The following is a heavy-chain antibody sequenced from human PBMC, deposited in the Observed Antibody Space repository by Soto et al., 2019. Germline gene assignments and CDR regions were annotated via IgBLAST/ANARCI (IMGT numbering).Heavy chain of an antibody. Sequence: GGSLRLSCAASGFTFSSYAMHWVRQGPGKGLEWVAVISYDGSNKYYADSVKGRFTISRDNSKNTLYLQMNSLRAEDTSVYYCAIDFVVEAFDIWGQGTMVTVSS. V-gene: IGHV3-30*04. CDR1: GFTFSSYA. CDR3: AIDFVVEAFDI. D-gene: IGHD2-15*01. J-gene: IGHJ3*02. CDR2: ISYDGSNK.